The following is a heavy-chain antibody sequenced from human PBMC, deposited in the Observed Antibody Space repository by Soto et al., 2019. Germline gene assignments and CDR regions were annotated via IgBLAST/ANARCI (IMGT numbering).Heavy chain of an antibody. CDR1: GYSFTSYW. CDR3: ARHGVEIATDDAFDI. J-gene: IGHJ3*02. D-gene: IGHD2-21*01. V-gene: IGHV5-51*01. Sequence: GESLKISCKGSGYSFTSYWIGWVRQMPGKGLEWMGIIYPGDSDTRYSPSFQGQVTISADKSISTAYLQWSSLKASDTAMYYCARHGVEIATDDAFDIWGQGTMVTVSS. CDR2: IYPGDSDT.